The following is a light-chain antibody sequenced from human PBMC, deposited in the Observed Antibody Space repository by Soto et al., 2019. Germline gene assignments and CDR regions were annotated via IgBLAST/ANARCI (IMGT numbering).Light chain of an antibody. V-gene: IGKV3-20*01. CDR3: QQYGSSPPT. Sequence: EIVLTQSPGTLSLSPGGRATLSCRATQSIGSSYLAWYQQKPGQAPRLLISGASSRATGLPDRFSGSGSGTNFTLTISRLEPEDFAVYYCQQYGSSPPTFGQGTKVEI. CDR1: QSIGSSY. J-gene: IGKJ1*01. CDR2: GAS.